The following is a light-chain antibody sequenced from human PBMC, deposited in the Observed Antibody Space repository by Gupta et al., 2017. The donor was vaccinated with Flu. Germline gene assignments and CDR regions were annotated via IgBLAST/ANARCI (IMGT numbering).Light chain of an antibody. CDR3: ATWDDSLSGPL. V-gene: IGLV1-47*01. CDR1: RSNIGNNY. Sequence: QSVLTQPLSASGTPGQTVTISCSGSRSNIGNNYVYWYQQFPGTAPELLIYRDNRRPSGVPDRFSASKSGTSASLAISGPRSEDEADYYCATWDDSLSGPLFGGGTKLTVL. CDR2: RDN. J-gene: IGLJ2*01.